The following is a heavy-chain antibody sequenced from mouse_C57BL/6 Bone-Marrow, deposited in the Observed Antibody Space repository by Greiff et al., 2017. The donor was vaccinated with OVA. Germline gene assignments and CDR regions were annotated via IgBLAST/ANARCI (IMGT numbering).Heavy chain of an antibody. CDR1: GYTFTGYW. CDR2: ILPGSGST. D-gene: IGHD2-2*01. V-gene: IGHV1-9*01. CDR3: ARGGGYDPFAY. Sequence: VQLQESGAELMKPGASVKLSCKATGYTFTGYWIAWVKQRPGHGLEWIGAILPGSGSTNYTEKFKGKATFTADTSTNTAYMQLSSLTTEDSAIYCCARGGGYDPFAYWGQGTLVTVSA. J-gene: IGHJ3*01.